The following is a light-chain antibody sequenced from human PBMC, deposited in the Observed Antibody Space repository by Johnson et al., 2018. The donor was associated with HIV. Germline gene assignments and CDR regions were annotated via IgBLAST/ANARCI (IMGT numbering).Light chain of an antibody. CDR2: DNN. CDR1: TSNIGNNY. V-gene: IGLV1-51*01. J-gene: IGLJ1*01. CDR3: GTWDSSLSAEV. Sequence: HSVLTQPPSVSAAPGQKVTISCSGSTSNIGNNYVSWYQQLPGTAPKLLIYDNNKRPSGIPDRFSASKSGTSATLAITGLQTGDEADYYCGTWDSSLSAEVFGTGTKVTVL.